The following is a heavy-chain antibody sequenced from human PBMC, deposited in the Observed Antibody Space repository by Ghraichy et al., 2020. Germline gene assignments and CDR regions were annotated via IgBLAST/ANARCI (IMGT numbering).Heavy chain of an antibody. CDR1: GGSISTTSYH. Sequence: ESLNISCTVSGGSISTTSYHWDWVRQPPGKGLEWIGSIFYSGNTYYSPSLQSRVTISVDTSKNRFSLTLSSMTAADTAVYFCTREAAGAADYWGQGTLVTVSS. CDR3: TREAAGAADY. D-gene: IGHD6-25*01. V-gene: IGHV4-39*02. J-gene: IGHJ4*02. CDR2: IFYSGNT.